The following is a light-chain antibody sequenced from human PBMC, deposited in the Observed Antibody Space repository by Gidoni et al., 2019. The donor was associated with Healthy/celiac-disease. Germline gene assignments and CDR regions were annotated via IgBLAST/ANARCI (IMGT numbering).Light chain of an antibody. V-gene: IGLV3-9*01. J-gene: IGLJ1*01. CDR2: RDS. CDR1: NIGSKN. CDR3: QVWDSSTVV. Sequence: SDALTQPPSVSVSLGKVARITCGGNNIGSKNVHWYQTTPGQASVLVIYRDSNRPSGIPERFSGSNSGNTATLTISRAQAGDEADYYCQVWDSSTVVFGTGTKVTVL.